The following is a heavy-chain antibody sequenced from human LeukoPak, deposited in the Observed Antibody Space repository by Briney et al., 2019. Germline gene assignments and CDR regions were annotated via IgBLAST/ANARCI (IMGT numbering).Heavy chain of an antibody. CDR1: GGTFSSYA. J-gene: IGHJ4*02. D-gene: IGHD6-6*01. Sequence: SVKVSCKASGGTFSSYAISWVRQAPGQGLEWMGRIIPILGIANYAQKFQGRVTITADKSTSTAYMELSSLRSEDTAVYYCATVGQSAPYYFDYWGQGTLVTVSS. CDR3: ATVGQSAPYYFDY. V-gene: IGHV1-69*04. CDR2: IIPILGIA.